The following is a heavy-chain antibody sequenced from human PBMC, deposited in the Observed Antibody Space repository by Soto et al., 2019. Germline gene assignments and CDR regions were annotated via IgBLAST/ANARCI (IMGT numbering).Heavy chain of an antibody. Sequence: ASVKVSCKASGYIFSSYGISWVRQTPGQGLEWMGWVSAYNGNTNYPQKLQGRVTMTTDTSTSTAYMELRSLRSDDTAVYYCAREGQAPYYYYGMDVWGQGTSVTVSS. CDR2: VSAYNGNT. J-gene: IGHJ6*02. CDR3: AREGQAPYYYYGMDV. V-gene: IGHV1-18*01. CDR1: GYIFSSYG.